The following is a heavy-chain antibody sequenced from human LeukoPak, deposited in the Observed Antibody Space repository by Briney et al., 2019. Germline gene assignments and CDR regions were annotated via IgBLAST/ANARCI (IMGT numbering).Heavy chain of an antibody. V-gene: IGHV3-23*01. D-gene: IGHD3-9*01. CDR3: ASHYDILTGYIDY. Sequence: GGSLRLSCAASGCTFSSYAMSWVRQAPGKGLEWVSAISGSGGSTYYADSVKGRFTISRDNSKNTLYLQMNSLRAEDTAVYYCASHYDILTGYIDYWGQGTLVTVSS. CDR1: GCTFSSYA. CDR2: ISGSGGST. J-gene: IGHJ4*02.